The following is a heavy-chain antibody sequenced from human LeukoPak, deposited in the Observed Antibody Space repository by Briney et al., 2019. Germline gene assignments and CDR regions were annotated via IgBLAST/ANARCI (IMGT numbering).Heavy chain of an antibody. Sequence: SETLSLTCAVSGGSISSSNWWSWVRQPAGKGLEWIGRIYSSGNTNYNPSLTSRVTISVDTSKNQFSLKLSSVTAADTAVYYCARDVIVGAGHYYFDYWGQGALVTVSS. CDR2: IYSSGNT. CDR3: ARDVIVGAGHYYFDY. CDR1: GGSISSSNW. D-gene: IGHD1-26*01. J-gene: IGHJ4*02. V-gene: IGHV4-4*02.